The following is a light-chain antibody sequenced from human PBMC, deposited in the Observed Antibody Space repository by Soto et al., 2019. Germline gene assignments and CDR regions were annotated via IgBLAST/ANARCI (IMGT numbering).Light chain of an antibody. CDR1: QSISNW. CDR3: QQYNSYST. V-gene: IGKV1-5*01. CDR2: DAS. Sequence: DIEMSQSPSTLSASVGDRVTITCRASQSISNWLAWYQQKPGKAPKLLIYDASSLEGGVPSRFSGGGFGTEFTLTISSLQPDDFGTYYCQQYNSYSTFGQGTKVDIK. J-gene: IGKJ1*01.